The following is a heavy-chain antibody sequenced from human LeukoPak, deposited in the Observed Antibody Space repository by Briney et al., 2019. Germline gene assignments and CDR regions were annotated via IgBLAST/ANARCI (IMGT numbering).Heavy chain of an antibody. V-gene: IGHV3-11*01. Sequence: GESLRLSCAASGFSFSDYYMTWLRQAPGKGLEWVSSISRGGNSIYYAESVKGRFTISRDNAKNSLYLQMNTLRAEDTALYYCARDQFLDYRGQGTLVTVSS. J-gene: IGHJ4*02. CDR3: ARDQFLDY. CDR1: GFSFSDYY. CDR2: ISRGGNSI.